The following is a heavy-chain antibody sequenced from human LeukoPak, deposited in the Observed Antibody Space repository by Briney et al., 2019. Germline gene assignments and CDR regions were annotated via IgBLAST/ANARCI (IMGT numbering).Heavy chain of an antibody. Sequence: ASVKVSCKASGYTFTSYGISWVRQATGQGLEWMGWISAYNGNTNYAQKLQGRVTMTTDTSTSTACMELRSLRSDDTAVYYCARDSDYGDYLDYWGQGTLVTVSS. V-gene: IGHV1-18*04. J-gene: IGHJ4*02. CDR1: GYTFTSYG. CDR2: ISAYNGNT. CDR3: ARDSDYGDYLDY. D-gene: IGHD4-17*01.